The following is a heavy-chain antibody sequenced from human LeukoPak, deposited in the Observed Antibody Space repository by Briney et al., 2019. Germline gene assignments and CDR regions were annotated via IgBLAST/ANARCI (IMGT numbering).Heavy chain of an antibody. Sequence: ASVKVSCKAPGYSFTTYGISWVRQAPGQGLEWMGWISAYNGITNYAQKLQGRVTMTTDTSTSTAYMELRSLRYDDTAVYYCARDMIAARPNWFDPWGQGTLVTVSS. V-gene: IGHV1-18*01. CDR2: ISAYNGIT. CDR3: ARDMIAARPNWFDP. D-gene: IGHD6-6*01. CDR1: GYSFTTYG. J-gene: IGHJ5*02.